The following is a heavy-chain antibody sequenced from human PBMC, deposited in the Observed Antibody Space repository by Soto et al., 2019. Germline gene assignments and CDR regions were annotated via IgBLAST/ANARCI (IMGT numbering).Heavy chain of an antibody. CDR3: ARRGYGSRWPDVYMDV. CDR2: ISNNGAHT. J-gene: IGHJ6*03. V-gene: IGHV3-64*01. CDR1: GFTFSNYE. D-gene: IGHD6-13*01. Sequence: EAQLVESGGGLVQPGGSLRLSCAASGFTFSNYEMHWVRQAPGKGLEYVSGISNNGAHTDYAKYVKGRFTLSRENSENTLYLQMGSLRAEDMALYYCARRGYGSRWPDVYMDVWGKGTTVTVSS.